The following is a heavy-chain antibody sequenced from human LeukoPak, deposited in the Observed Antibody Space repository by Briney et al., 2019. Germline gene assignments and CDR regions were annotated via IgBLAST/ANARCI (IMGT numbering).Heavy chain of an antibody. Sequence: PSETLSLTCTVSGYSISSGYYWGWIRQPPGKGLEWIGSIYHSGSTYYNPSLKSRVTISVDTSKNQFSLKLSSVTAADTAVYYCARKDSSGLDWGQGTLVTVSS. CDR3: ARKDSSGLD. V-gene: IGHV4-38-2*02. D-gene: IGHD3-22*01. J-gene: IGHJ4*02. CDR1: GYSISSGYY. CDR2: IYHSGST.